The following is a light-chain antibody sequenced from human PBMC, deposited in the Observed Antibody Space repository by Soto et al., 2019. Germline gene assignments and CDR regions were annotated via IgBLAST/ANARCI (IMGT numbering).Light chain of an antibody. CDR2: GNS. CDR1: SSNIGARYD. J-gene: IGLJ2*01. Sequence: QSVLTQPPSVSGAPGQRVTISCTGSSSNIGARYDVHWYQQLPGTAPKLLIYGNSNRPSGVPDRFSGSKSGTSASLAITGLQAEDEADYYCQSYDSSLSVVFGRGTKLTVL. V-gene: IGLV1-40*01. CDR3: QSYDSSLSVV.